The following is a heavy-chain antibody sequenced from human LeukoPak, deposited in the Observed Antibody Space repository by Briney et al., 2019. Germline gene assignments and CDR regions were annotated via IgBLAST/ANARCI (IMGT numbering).Heavy chain of an antibody. J-gene: IGHJ4*02. Sequence: GEPLKISCQGSGYNFPNFWIGWARQMPGKGLEWMGIIYPGDSDTRYSPSFQGQVTISADKSISTAYLQWSSLKASDTAMYYCARRGGNSRFDYWGQGTLVTVSS. CDR1: GYNFPNFW. CDR2: IYPGDSDT. CDR3: ARRGGNSRFDY. V-gene: IGHV5-51*01. D-gene: IGHD4-23*01.